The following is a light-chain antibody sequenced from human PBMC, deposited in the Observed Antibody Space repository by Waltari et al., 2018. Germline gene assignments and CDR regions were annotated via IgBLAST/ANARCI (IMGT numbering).Light chain of an antibody. J-gene: IGLJ1*01. Sequence: QSALTPPASVSGTPGQSITIPCTGTTSDVGNYDLVSWYQHHPGKAPKLLICEVIKRPSGVSSRFSGSKSGSTASLIISGLQPDDEADYYCCSYVGRGTYVFGSGTKVTVL. V-gene: IGLV2-23*02. CDR3: CSYVGRGTYV. CDR1: TSDVGNYDL. CDR2: EVI.